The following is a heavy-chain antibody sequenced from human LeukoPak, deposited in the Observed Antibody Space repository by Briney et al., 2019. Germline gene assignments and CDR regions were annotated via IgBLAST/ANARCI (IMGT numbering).Heavy chain of an antibody. Sequence: SETLSLTCTFSGGSFSTYYWNWIRQPPGKGLEWIGYFYYTGSTNYHPSLKGRVTISVDTSKNQFSLELRSVTAGDTALYYCARSAVRGGLFDYWGQGTLVTVSS. CDR3: ARSAVRGGLFDY. V-gene: IGHV4-59*01. CDR2: FYYTGST. CDR1: GGSFSTYY. D-gene: IGHD3-10*01. J-gene: IGHJ4*02.